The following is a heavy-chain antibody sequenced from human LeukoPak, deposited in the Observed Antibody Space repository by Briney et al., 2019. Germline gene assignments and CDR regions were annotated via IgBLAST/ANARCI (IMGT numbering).Heavy chain of an antibody. CDR1: SGSISSYY. CDR3: ARVVALSRGDAFDI. CDR2: IYISGST. V-gene: IGHV4-4*07. D-gene: IGHD5-12*01. Sequence: SETLSLTCTVSSGSISSYYWSWIRQPAGKGLEWIGRIYISGSTDYNPSLKSRVTMSVDTSKNLFSLKMNSVTAADTAVYYCARVVALSRGDAFDIWGQGTMVTVSS. J-gene: IGHJ3*02.